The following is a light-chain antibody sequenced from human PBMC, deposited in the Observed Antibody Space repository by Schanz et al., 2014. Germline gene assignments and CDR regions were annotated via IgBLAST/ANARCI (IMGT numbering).Light chain of an antibody. Sequence: EIVLTQSPGTLSLSPGERATLSCRASQSVSNNYLAWYQQKPGQAPRLLIYSASRRANGIPARFSGSGSGTDFTLNISSQQAEDFAVYYCHHRSHWRGTFGQGTKLEIK. CDR2: SAS. V-gene: IGKV3D-20*02. CDR3: HHRSHWRGT. J-gene: IGKJ2*02. CDR1: QSVSNNY.